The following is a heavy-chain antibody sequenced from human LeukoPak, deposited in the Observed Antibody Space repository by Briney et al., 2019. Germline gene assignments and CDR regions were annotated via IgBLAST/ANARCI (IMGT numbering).Heavy chain of an antibody. J-gene: IGHJ5*02. V-gene: IGHV4-30-2*01. CDR3: ARGYIRGFDP. Sequence: SETLSLTCAVSGGSISSGGYSWSWIRQPPGKGLEWIGYIYHSGSTYYNPSLKSRVTISVDTSKNQFSLKLSSVTAADTAVYYCARGYIRGFDPWGQGTLVTVSS. D-gene: IGHD5-18*01. CDR2: IYHSGST. CDR1: GGSISSGGYS.